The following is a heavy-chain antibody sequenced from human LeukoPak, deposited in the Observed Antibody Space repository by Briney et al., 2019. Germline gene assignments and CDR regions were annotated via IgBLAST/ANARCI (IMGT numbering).Heavy chain of an antibody. D-gene: IGHD3-3*01. CDR3: ARGGSLSIFGVAPTFDY. J-gene: IGHJ4*02. CDR1: GGSISSGSYY. CDR2: IYTSGST. Sequence: SETLSLTCTVSGGSISSGSYYWSWIRQPAGKGLEWIGRIYTSGSTNYNPSLKSRVTISVDTSKNQFSLKLSSVTAADTAVYYCARGGSLSIFGVAPTFDYWGQGTLVTVSS. V-gene: IGHV4-61*02.